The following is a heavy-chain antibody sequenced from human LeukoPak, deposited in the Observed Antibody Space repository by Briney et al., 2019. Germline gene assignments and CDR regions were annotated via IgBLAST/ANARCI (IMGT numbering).Heavy chain of an antibody. Sequence: ASVKVSCKVSGYTLTELSMHWVRQAPGKGLEWMGGFDPEDGETIYAQKFQGRVTITADESTSTAYMELSSLRSEDTAVYYCAGGTYYDYVWGSYRYSGYFDYWGQGTLVTVSS. J-gene: IGHJ4*02. D-gene: IGHD3-16*02. CDR2: FDPEDGET. CDR3: AGGTYYDYVWGSYRYSGYFDY. V-gene: IGHV1-24*01. CDR1: GYTLTELS.